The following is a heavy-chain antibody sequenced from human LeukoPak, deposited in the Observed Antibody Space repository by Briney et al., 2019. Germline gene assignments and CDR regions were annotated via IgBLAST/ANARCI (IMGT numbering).Heavy chain of an antibody. CDR1: GYTFTGYY. J-gene: IGHJ5*02. V-gene: IGHV1-2*02. CDR3: ARDYVDTAMVGLPWFDP. D-gene: IGHD5-18*01. Sequence: GASVKVSCKASGYTFTGYYMHWVRQAPGQGLEWMGWINPNSGGTNYAQKFQGRVTMTRDTSISTAYMELSRLRSDDTAVYYCARDYVDTAMVGLPWFDPWGQGTLVTVSS. CDR2: INPNSGGT.